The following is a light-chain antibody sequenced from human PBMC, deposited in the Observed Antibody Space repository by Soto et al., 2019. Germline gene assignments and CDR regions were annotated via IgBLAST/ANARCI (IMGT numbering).Light chain of an antibody. J-gene: IGLJ3*02. CDR1: SSDVGSYDR. CDR2: EVN. V-gene: IGLV2-23*02. CDR3: CSSVGSPHWV. Sequence: QSVLTQPASVSGSPGQSIAISCTGTSSDVGSYDRVSWYQHHPGKAPTLMIYEVNKRPSGVSDRFSGSKSGNTASLTISGLQAEDEAYYYCCSSVGSPHWVFGGGTKVTVL.